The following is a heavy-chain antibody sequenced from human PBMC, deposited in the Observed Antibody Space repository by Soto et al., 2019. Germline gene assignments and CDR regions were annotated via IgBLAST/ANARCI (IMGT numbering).Heavy chain of an antibody. J-gene: IGHJ6*02. CDR1: AFTFSNYA. D-gene: IGHD3-3*01. CDR2: ISSDGRST. Sequence: GGSLRLSCSVSAFTFSNYAIHWVRQAPGKGLEYVSTISSDGRSTNYADSVKGRFTISRDNSKNTLYLQMSSLRPDDTAVYYCARRSVGDDFWSGYYQYYYYGMDVWGQGTTVTVSS. V-gene: IGHV3-64D*06. CDR3: ARRSVGDDFWSGYYQYYYYGMDV.